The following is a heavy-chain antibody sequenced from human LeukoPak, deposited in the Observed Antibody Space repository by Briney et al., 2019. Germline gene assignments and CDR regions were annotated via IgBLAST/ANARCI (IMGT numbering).Heavy chain of an antibody. V-gene: IGHV1-2*02. Sequence: ASVKVSCKASGYTFTGYYMHWVRQSPGQGLEWMGWINPNSGGTNYTQKFQGRVTMTRDTSISTAYMELSRLRSDDTAVYYCARDPGGGVYSGHDTGYWGQGTLVTVPS. CDR2: INPNSGGT. CDR1: GYTFTGYY. CDR3: ARDPGGGVYSGHDTGY. D-gene: IGHD5-12*01. J-gene: IGHJ4*02.